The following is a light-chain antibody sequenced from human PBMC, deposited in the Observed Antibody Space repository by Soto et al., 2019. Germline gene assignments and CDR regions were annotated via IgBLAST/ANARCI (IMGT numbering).Light chain of an antibody. CDR1: QAITND. CDR3: LQHNSYPRM. Sequence: DIQMTQSPSSLSASVGDRVTITCRASQAITNDLSWYQQKPGEPPKRLIYAASTLHSGVPSRFSGSGSGTEFTLTISSLQPEDFATYFCLQHNSYPRMFGQGTKVEIK. V-gene: IGKV1-17*01. CDR2: AAS. J-gene: IGKJ1*01.